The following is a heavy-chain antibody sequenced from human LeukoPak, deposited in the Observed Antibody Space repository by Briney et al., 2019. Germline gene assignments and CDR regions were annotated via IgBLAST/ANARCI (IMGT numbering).Heavy chain of an antibody. CDR2: IGTAGDT. V-gene: IGHV3-13*01. Sequence: QAGGSLRLSCAASGFTFSSYDMHWVRQATGKGLEWVSAIGTAGDTYYPGSVKGRFTISRENAKNSLYLQMNSLRAGDTAVYYCARVNRGCSSTSCSLFNPNEYYYYYMDVWGKGTTVTVSS. D-gene: IGHD2-2*01. CDR3: ARVNRGCSSTSCSLFNPNEYYYYYMDV. J-gene: IGHJ6*03. CDR1: GFTFSSYD.